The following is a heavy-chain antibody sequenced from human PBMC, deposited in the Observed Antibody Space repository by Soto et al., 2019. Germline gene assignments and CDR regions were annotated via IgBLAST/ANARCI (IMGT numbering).Heavy chain of an antibody. CDR2: INPNSGGT. CDR3: AREEDVVVPAALDY. Sequence: ASVKVSCRASGYTFTGNYMHWVRQAPGQGLEWMGWINPNSGGTNYAQKFQGWVTMTRDTSISTAYMELSRLRSDDTAVYYCAREEDVVVPAALDYWGQGTLVTVSS. D-gene: IGHD2-2*01. CDR1: GYTFTGNY. V-gene: IGHV1-2*04. J-gene: IGHJ4*02.